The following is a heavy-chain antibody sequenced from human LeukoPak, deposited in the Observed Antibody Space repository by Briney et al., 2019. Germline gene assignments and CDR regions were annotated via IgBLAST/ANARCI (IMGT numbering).Heavy chain of an antibody. CDR2: ISGSGGST. Sequence: PGGSLRLSCAASGFSFSVYAMSWVRQAPGKGLEWVSAISGSGGSTYYADSVKGRFTISRDNSKNTLYLQMNSLRAEDTAVYYCAKYQLRLGELSFALDYWGQGTLVTVSS. J-gene: IGHJ4*02. CDR1: GFSFSVYA. V-gene: IGHV3-23*01. D-gene: IGHD3-16*02. CDR3: AKYQLRLGELSFALDY.